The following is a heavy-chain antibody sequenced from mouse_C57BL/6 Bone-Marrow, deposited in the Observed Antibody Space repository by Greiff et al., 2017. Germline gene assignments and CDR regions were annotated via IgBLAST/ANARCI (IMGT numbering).Heavy chain of an antibody. CDR1: GFTFSSYG. CDR3: ARHGVYWYFDY. CDR2: LSSGGSYT. Sequence: EVKVVESGGDLVKPGGSLKLSCAASGFTFSSYGMSWVRQTPDQRLEWVATLSSGGSYTYYPYSVKGRFTISRANAKHTLYLQMSSLKTEDTAMYYCARHGVYWYFDYWGQGTTLTVSS. D-gene: IGHD2-1*01. V-gene: IGHV5-6*01. J-gene: IGHJ2*01.